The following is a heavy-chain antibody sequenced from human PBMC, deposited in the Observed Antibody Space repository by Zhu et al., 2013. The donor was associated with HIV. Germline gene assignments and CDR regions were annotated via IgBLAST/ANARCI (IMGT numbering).Heavy chain of an antibody. J-gene: IGHJ4*02. CDR2: ISAYNGNT. D-gene: IGHD2-21*02. V-gene: IGHV1-18*01. Sequence: QVQLVQSGAEVRRPGASVQVSCQASGYMFTNYGISWVRQAPGQGLEWMGGISAYNGNTNYAEKVQGRVTMTIDTSTTTAYMQLRSLRSDDTAVYYCARDHRPGXTGDCYSSDYWGQGTLVTVSS. CDR1: GYMFTNYG. CDR3: ARDHRPGXTGDCYSSDY.